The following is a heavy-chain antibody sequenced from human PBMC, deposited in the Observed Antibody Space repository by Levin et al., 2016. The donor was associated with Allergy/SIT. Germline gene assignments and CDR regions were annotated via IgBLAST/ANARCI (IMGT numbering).Heavy chain of an antibody. J-gene: IGHJ3*02. CDR3: ARATGRHTGPNDAFDI. V-gene: IGHV3-11*01. CDR2: ISSSGSTI. Sequence: WIRQPPGKGLEWVSYISSSGSTIYYADSVKGRFTISRDNAKNSLYLQMNSLRAEDTAVYYCARATGRHTGPNDAFDIWGQGTMVTVSS. D-gene: IGHD5-18*01.